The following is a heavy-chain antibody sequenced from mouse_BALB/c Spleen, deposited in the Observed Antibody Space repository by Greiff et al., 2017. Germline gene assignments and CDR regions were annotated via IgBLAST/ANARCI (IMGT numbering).Heavy chain of an antibody. V-gene: IGHV1-15*01. CDR1: GYTFTDYE. CDR2: IDPETGGT. J-gene: IGHJ2*01. CDR3: EKGGLDY. Sequence: QVQLQQSGAELVRPGASVTLSCKASGYTFTDYEMHWVKQTPVHGLEWIGAIDPETGGTAYNQKFKGKATLTADKSSSTAYMKLRSLTSEDSAVYYCEKGGLDYWGQGTTLTVSS.